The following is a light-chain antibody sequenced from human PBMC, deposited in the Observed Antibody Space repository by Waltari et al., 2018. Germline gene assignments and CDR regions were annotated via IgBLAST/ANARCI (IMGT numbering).Light chain of an antibody. J-gene: IGKJ1*01. V-gene: IGKV3-20*01. CDR3: QQQGNLPGT. Sequence: EIVLTQSPGTASLSPGERATLSCRASQSVNNNNLAWYQQKPGQAPRLVIYGSSSRATSIPDRFRGSVSGTDFSLTISRLEPEDFAVYGCQQQGNLPGTFGPGTKVEIK. CDR1: QSVNNNN. CDR2: GSS.